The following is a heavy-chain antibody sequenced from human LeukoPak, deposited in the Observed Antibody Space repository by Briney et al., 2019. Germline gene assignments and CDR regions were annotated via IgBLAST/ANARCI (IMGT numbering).Heavy chain of an antibody. D-gene: IGHD2-15*01. CDR2: IILIFGTA. CDR3: ASARPRYCSGGSCYTRYYYYYGMDV. Sequence: SVKVSCKASGGTFSSYAISWVRQAPGQGLEWMGGIILIFGTANYAQKLQGRVTITADESTSTAYVELSSLRSEDTAVYYCASARPRYCSGGSCYTRYYYYYGMDVWGQGTTVTVSS. J-gene: IGHJ6*02. V-gene: IGHV1-69*13. CDR1: GGTFSSYA.